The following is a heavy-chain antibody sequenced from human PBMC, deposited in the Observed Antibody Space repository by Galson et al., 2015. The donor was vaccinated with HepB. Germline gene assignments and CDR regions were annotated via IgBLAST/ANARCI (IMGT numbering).Heavy chain of an antibody. Sequence: SETLSLTCTVSGVSIGTYCWSWFRQSPGKGLEWIGYIYSDGTTTYTPSLKSRVTISIDTSKKQLSLKVRSVTAADTAVYSCASHPDYGDYWGQGTLVTVSS. V-gene: IGHV4-59*08. CDR1: GVSIGTYC. CDR3: ASHPDYGDY. J-gene: IGHJ4*01. CDR2: IYSDGTT.